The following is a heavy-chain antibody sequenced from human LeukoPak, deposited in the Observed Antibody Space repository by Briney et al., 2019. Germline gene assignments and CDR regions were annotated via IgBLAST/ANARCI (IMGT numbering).Heavy chain of an antibody. CDR3: AHSEDYYGSVDAFDI. CDR1: GFSLSTSGVG. CDR2: IYWDDDK. D-gene: IGHD3-10*01. V-gene: IGHV2-5*02. Sequence: SGPTLVKPTQTLTLTCTFSGFSLSTSGVGVGWIRQPPGKALEWPAFIYWDDDKRYSPSLKSRLTITKDTSKNQVVLIMTNMDPVDTATYYCAHSEDYYGSVDAFDIWGPGTMVAVSS. J-gene: IGHJ3*02.